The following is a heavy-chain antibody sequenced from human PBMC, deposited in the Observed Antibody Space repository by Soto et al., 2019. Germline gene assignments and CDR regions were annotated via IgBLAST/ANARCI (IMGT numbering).Heavy chain of an antibody. CDR1: GFTFSACA. Sequence: QVQLVESGGGVVQPGRSQRLSCAASGFTFSACAMHWVRQSPGKGLEWVAVISSDGSNYYYEDSVKGRFTISRDNSKNTLYLKMDSLRAEDTAVYYCAKVVGTAMPAITNWHFDLWGRGTLVTVSS. D-gene: IGHD2-21*02. CDR3: AKVVGTAMPAITNWHFDL. V-gene: IGHV3-30*18. J-gene: IGHJ2*01. CDR2: ISSDGSNY.